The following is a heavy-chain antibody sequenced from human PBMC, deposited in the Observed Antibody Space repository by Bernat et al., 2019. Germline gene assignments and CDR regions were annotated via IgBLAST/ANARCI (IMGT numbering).Heavy chain of an antibody. D-gene: IGHD4-17*01. CDR2: INPNSGGT. J-gene: IGHJ6*02. CDR3: ARDYISSVTTSDYYYGMDV. Sequence: QVQLVQSGAEVKKPGASVKVSCKASGYTFTGYYMHWVRQAPGQGLEWMGWINPNSGGTNYAQKFQCWVTMTRDTSISTAYMELSRLRSDDTAVYYCARDYISSVTTSDYYYGMDVWGQGTTVTVSS. CDR1: GYTFTGYY. V-gene: IGHV1-2*04.